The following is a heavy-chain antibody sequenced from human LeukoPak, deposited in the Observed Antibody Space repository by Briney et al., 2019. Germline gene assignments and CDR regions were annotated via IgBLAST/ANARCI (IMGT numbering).Heavy chain of an antibody. V-gene: IGHV3-7*01. D-gene: IGHD2-2*01. CDR1: GFTFSNDW. Sequence: GGSLRLSCAASGFTFSNDWMCWVRQAPGKGLEWVANINQDESKKYYADSVKGRFTISRDNAKNSLYLQMSSMTAEDTAIYYCARDHAYRADYWGQGTLVTVSS. J-gene: IGHJ4*02. CDR2: INQDESKK. CDR3: ARDHAYRADY.